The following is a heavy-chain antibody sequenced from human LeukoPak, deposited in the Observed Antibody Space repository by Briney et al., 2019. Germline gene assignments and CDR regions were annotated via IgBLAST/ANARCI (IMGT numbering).Heavy chain of an antibody. J-gene: IGHJ5*02. CDR3: ARQDPYTSGWYP. CDR1: GFTFNNYA. CDR2: ISDSGGYT. V-gene: IGHV3-23*01. Sequence: GGSLRLSCAASGFTFNNYAMSWVRQAPGKGLEWVSAISDSGGYTYYADSVKGRFTISRDNSKNTLYLQMNSLRAEDTAVYYCARQDPYTSGWYPWGQGTLVTVSS. D-gene: IGHD6-19*01.